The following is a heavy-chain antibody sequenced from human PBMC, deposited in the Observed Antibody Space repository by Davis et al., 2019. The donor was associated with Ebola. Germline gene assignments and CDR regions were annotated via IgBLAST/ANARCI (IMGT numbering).Heavy chain of an antibody. CDR2: INSGSTII. Sequence: GESLKISCAASGFTFSSYSMNWVRQAPGKGLEWLSYINSGSTIIYYADSVKGRFTISRDNDKNSLYLQMNSLRDEDTAVYYCAKRLSSVRRTITYYSYGMDVWGKGTTVIVSS. CDR3: AKRLSSVRRTITYYSYGMDV. CDR1: GFTFSSYS. J-gene: IGHJ6*04. D-gene: IGHD3-10*01. V-gene: IGHV3-48*02.